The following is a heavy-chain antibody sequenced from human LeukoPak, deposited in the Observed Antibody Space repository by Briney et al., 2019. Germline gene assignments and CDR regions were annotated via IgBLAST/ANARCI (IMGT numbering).Heavy chain of an antibody. Sequence: ASVKVSCKASGYTFTNYGISWVRQAPGQGLEWMGWISAYNGNTNYAQKLQGRVTMTTDTSTSTAYMELRSLRSDDTAVYYCARYGGRDIVVVPAATHWGQGTLVTVSS. CDR3: ARYGGRDIVVVPAATH. CDR2: ISAYNGNT. D-gene: IGHD2-2*01. V-gene: IGHV1-18*01. CDR1: GYTFTNYG. J-gene: IGHJ4*02.